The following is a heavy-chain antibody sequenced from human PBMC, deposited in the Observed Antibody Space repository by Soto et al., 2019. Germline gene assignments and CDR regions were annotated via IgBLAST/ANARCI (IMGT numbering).Heavy chain of an antibody. V-gene: IGHV4-30-4*01. CDR3: ASGHESRVHRVEY. CDR2: IYYSGST. J-gene: IGHJ4*02. CDR1: GGSISSGDYY. Sequence: PSETLSITCTVPGGSISSGDYYWSWIRQPPGKGLEWIGYIYYSGSTYYNPSLKSRVTISVDTSKNQFSLKLSSVTAADTAVYYCASGHESRVHRVEYWGQGTRVTDPS.